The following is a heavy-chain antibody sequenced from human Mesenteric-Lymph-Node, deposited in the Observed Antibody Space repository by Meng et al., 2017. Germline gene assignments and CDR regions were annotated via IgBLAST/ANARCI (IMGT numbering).Heavy chain of an antibody. Sequence: GESLKISCAASGFTFSSYSMNWGRQAPGKGLEWVSSISSSSSYIYYADSVKGRFTISRDNAKNSLYLQMNSLRVEDTAVYYCARDWVSMVRGASMDYWGQGTLVTVSS. J-gene: IGHJ4*02. D-gene: IGHD3-10*01. CDR3: ARDWVSMVRGASMDY. CDR1: GFTFSSYS. CDR2: ISSSSSYI. V-gene: IGHV3-21*01.